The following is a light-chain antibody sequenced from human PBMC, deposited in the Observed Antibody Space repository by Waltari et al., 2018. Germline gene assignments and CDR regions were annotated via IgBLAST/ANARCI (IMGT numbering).Light chain of an antibody. CDR3: SPYTNRILV. CDR1: SSDIGDYDY. V-gene: IGLV2-14*03. Sequence: QSALTQPASVSGSPGQSITISCTGSSSDIGDYDYFSWYQQHPGEAPKLIIYDVTHRPSGISNRFSGSKSGSAASLTISGLQAEDEADYYCSPYTNRILVFGGGTKLTVL. J-gene: IGLJ2*01. CDR2: DVT.